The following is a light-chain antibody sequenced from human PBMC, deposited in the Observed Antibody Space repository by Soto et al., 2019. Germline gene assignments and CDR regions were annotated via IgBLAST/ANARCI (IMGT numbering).Light chain of an antibody. CDR2: AAS. Sequence: DIQMTQSPSSLSASVGDRITITCRASQGIRNSLIWFQQKPGKAPKSLIYAASVLQSGVPSKFSGSGSGTDFTLTISSLQPEDFATYYCQQYFSYPLTFGQGTRLEI. J-gene: IGKJ5*01. CDR1: QGIRNS. V-gene: IGKV1-16*02. CDR3: QQYFSYPLT.